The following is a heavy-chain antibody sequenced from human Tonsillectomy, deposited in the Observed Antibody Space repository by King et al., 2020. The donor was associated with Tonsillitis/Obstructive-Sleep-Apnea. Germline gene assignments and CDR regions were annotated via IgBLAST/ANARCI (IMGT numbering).Heavy chain of an antibody. CDR2: ISWNSGSI. Sequence: VQLVESGGGLVQPGRSLRLSCAASGFTFDDYAMHWVRQAPGRGLEWVAGISWNSGSIGYADSVKGRFTISRDNAKNSLYLQMNSLRAEDTAFYYCAKDSGLHYYYYIDVWGKGTTVTVSS. CDR3: AKDSGLHYYYYIDV. J-gene: IGHJ6*03. CDR1: GFTFDDYA. D-gene: IGHD4-11*01. V-gene: IGHV3-9*01.